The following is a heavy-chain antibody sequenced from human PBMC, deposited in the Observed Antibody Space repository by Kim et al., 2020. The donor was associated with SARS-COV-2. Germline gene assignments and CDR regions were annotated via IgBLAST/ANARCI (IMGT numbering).Heavy chain of an antibody. CDR1: GYTLTDYG. CDR2: ISTSFDYT. D-gene: IGHD6-6*01. CDR3: ARGGTSSPEGLVV. Sequence: ASVKVSFKASGYTLTDYGLTWVRQAPGQGLEWMGWISTSFDYTKYARNLQGRVTMTTDRSTSTVHMELRDLTSYDTAVYYRARGGTSSPEGLVVWGQGTT. J-gene: IGHJ6*02. V-gene: IGHV1-18*01.